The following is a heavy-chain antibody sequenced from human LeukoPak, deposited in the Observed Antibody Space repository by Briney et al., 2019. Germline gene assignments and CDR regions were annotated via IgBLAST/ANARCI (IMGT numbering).Heavy chain of an antibody. CDR1: GFTFSSDA. D-gene: IGHD2-15*01. CDR3: ASLPHYSGGSCYSIDY. Sequence: GGSLRLSCAASGFTFSSDAMSWVRQAQGKGLEWVANIKQVGSETNYVDSVRGRFTISRDNAKNSLYLQMVSLRAEDTAVYYCASLPHYSGGSCYSIDYWGQGTLVTVSS. CDR2: IKQVGSET. V-gene: IGHV3-7*01. J-gene: IGHJ4*02.